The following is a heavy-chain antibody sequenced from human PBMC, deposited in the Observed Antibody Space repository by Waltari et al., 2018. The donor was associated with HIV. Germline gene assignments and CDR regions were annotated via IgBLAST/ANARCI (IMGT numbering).Heavy chain of an antibody. CDR1: GGAFISHS. V-gene: IGHV1-69*08. J-gene: IGHJ4*02. Sequence: QVQLVQSGAEVRKPGSSVTISCKASGGAFISHSFNWVRQAPGQGLEWMGGVIPGAGTANKAKRFQDRVTITADKITTTVYMELRSLRLDDTAMYYCASARETMGVDFDSWGQGTPVTV. CDR3: ASARETMGVDFDS. CDR2: VIPGAGTA. D-gene: IGHD3-10*01.